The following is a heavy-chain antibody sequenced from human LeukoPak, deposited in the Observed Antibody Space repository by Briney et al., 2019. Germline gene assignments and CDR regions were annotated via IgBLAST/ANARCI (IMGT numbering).Heavy chain of an antibody. J-gene: IGHJ6*02. V-gene: IGHV3-23*01. CDR3: ATGYSSSWYSYYYYYGMDV. CDR2: ISGSGGST. Sequence: GGSLRLSCIASGFTFSSYAMNWVRQAPGKGLEWVSAISGSGGSTYYADSVKGRFTISRDNSKNTLYLQMNSLRAEDTAVYYCATGYSSSWYSYYYYYGMDVWGQGTTVTVSS. CDR1: GFTFSSYA. D-gene: IGHD6-13*01.